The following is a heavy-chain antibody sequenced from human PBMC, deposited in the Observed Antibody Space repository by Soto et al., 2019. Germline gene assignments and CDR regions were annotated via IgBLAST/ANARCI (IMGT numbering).Heavy chain of an antibody. CDR2: IYYSGST. J-gene: IGHJ5*02. CDR3: ARTRYTYVSWEDRYNWFDP. Sequence: KTSETLSLTCTVSGGSVSSGSYYWSWIRQPPGKGLEWIGYIYYSGSTNYNPSLKSRVTISVDTSKNQFSLKLSSVTAADTAVYYCARTRYTYVSWEDRYNWFDPWGQGTLVTVSS. V-gene: IGHV4-61*01. CDR1: GGSVSSGSYY. D-gene: IGHD1-26*01.